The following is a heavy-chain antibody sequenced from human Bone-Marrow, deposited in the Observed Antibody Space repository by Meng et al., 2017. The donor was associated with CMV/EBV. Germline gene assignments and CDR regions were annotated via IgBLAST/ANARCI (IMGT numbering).Heavy chain of an antibody. CDR3: ARDPNGNNWFDP. V-gene: IGHV4-31*03. J-gene: IGHJ5*02. D-gene: IGHD1-1*01. CDR2: IYYSGST. CDR1: GGYITSGGYY. Sequence: CNVSGGYITSGGYYWSWIRQLPGKGLEWIGYIYYSGSTYYNPSLKSRVTISVDTSKNQFSLNVTSVTAADTAVYYCARDPNGNNWFDPWGQGTLVTVSS.